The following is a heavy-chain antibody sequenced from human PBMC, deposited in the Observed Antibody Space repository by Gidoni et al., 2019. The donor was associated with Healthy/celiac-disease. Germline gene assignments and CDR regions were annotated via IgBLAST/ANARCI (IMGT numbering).Heavy chain of an antibody. V-gene: IGHV1-18*01. Sequence: QVQLVQSGAEVKKPGASVKVSCKASGYTFPSYGISWVRQAPGQGLEWMGWISAYNGNTNYAQKLQGRVTMTTDTSTSTAYMELRSLRSDDTAVYYCARDKVGYSYVAWFDPWGQGTLVTVSS. CDR2: ISAYNGNT. CDR3: ARDKVGYSYVAWFDP. J-gene: IGHJ5*02. D-gene: IGHD5-18*01. CDR1: GYTFPSYG.